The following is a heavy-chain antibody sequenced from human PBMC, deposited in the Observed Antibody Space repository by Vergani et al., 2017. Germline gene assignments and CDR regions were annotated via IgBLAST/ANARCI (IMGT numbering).Heavy chain of an antibody. V-gene: IGHV1-2*02. Sequence: QVQLVQSGAEVKKPGASVKVSCKASEYSFSAFYIHWVRQAPGQGLEWMGWINPNNGGSNYAQKFQDRVTMTRDTSITTAYMELSRLRSDDTAVYYCARMGHCIATHCYDHPSWGQGTLVTVSS. J-gene: IGHJ5*02. CDR3: ARMGHCIATHCYDHPS. CDR2: INPNNGGS. D-gene: IGHD2-15*01. CDR1: EYSFSAFY.